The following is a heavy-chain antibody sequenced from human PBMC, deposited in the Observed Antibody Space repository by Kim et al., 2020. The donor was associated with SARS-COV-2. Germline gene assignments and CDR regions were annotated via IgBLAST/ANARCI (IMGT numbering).Heavy chain of an antibody. CDR1: GVTFRCQA. D-gene: IGHD5-12*01. Sequence: SVKVSCKASGVTFRCQAFNWVRQAPGQGLEWMGEIIPISGRPNYAQKFQGRVTITADESTNTAYMELSSLTSKDTAVYYCVKRGGYNSRGESYDFDRWGQGTLVTVSS. CDR3: VKRGGYNSRGESYDFDR. CDR2: IIPISGRP. V-gene: IGHV1-69*13. J-gene: IGHJ4*02.